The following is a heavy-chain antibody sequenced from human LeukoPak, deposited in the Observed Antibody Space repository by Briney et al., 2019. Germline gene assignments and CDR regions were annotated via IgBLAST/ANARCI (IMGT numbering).Heavy chain of an antibody. J-gene: IGHJ4*02. CDR2: INPNNGGT. V-gene: IGHV1-2*02. Sequence: ASVKVSCKASGYTFTGYYMHWVRQAPGQGLEWMGWINPNNGGTNYAQKFQGRVTMTRDTSISTAYMELSRLRSDDTAVYYCATLGSGSYYKGFDYWGQGTLVTVSS. D-gene: IGHD3-10*02. CDR1: GYTFTGYY. CDR3: ATLGSGSYYKGFDY.